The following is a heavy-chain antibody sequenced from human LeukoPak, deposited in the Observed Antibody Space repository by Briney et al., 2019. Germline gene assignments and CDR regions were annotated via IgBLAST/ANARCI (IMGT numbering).Heavy chain of an antibody. CDR1: GFTFSDYY. CDR2: ISSSGSTI. Sequence: PGGSLRLSCAASGFTFSDYYMSWIRQAPGKGLEWVSYISSSGSTIYYADSVKGRFTISRDNAKNSLYLQMNSLRAEDTAVYYCAKNYWYYYDSSGYYYGSNDAFDIWGQGTMVTVSS. D-gene: IGHD3-22*01. J-gene: IGHJ3*02. V-gene: IGHV3-11*04. CDR3: AKNYWYYYDSSGYYYGSNDAFDI.